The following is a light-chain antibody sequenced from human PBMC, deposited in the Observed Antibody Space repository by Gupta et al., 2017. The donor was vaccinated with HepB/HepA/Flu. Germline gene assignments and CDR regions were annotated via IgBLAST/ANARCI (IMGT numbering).Light chain of an antibody. CDR2: LGS. J-gene: IGKJ3*01. CDR1: QSLLHSNGYNY. CDR3: MQALQTPFT. V-gene: IGKV2-28*01. Sequence: DIVMTQSPLSLPVTPGEPASISCRSSQSLLHSNGYNYLDWYLQKPVQSPQLLIYLGSNRASGVPDRFSGSGSGTDFTLKISRVEAEDVGVYYCMQALQTPFTFGPGTKVDIK.